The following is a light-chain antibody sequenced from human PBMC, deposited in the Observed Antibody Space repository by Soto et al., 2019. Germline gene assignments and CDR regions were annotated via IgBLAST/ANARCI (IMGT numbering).Light chain of an antibody. Sequence: DIQMTQSPSSVSASVGDRVTITCRTSQSFSNYLAWYQHRPGKAPKLLIYSATVLQSGVPSRFSGSGSGTDFTLTISRLQPEDSATYYCQQTYTIPWTFGLGTRVEIK. CDR2: SAT. CDR3: QQTYTIPWT. V-gene: IGKV1-39*01. CDR1: QSFSNY. J-gene: IGKJ1*01.